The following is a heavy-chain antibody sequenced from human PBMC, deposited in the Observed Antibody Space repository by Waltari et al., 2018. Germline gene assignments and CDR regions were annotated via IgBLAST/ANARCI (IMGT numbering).Heavy chain of an antibody. CDR3: ARKPIFSGAYYYFDF. Sequence: PGKGLEWIASIHYSGTTHYDPSLQSRITISVDTSRNQLYLGLNSVAAADTAVYYCARKPIFSGAYYYFDFWGQGTLVTVSS. CDR2: IHYSGTT. V-gene: IGHV4-39*01. D-gene: IGHD1-26*01. J-gene: IGHJ4*02.